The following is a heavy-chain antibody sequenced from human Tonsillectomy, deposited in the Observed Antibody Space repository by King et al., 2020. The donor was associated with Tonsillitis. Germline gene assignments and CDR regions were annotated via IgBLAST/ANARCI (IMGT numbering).Heavy chain of an antibody. CDR3: ARTEISMVRGVIIDY. D-gene: IGHD3-10*01. V-gene: IGHV4-59*01. Sequence: QLQESGPGLVKPSETLSLTCTVSGGSFSSYNWSWIRQPPGKGLEWIGYIHYSGSANNNPSLKSRIIISVDTSKNQFSLKLSSVTAADTAVYYSARTEISMVRGVIIDYWGQGTLVTVSS. CDR1: GGSFSSYN. J-gene: IGHJ4*02. CDR2: IHYSGSA.